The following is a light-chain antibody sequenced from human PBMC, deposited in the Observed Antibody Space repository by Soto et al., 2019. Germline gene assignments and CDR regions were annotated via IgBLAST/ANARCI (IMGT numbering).Light chain of an antibody. V-gene: IGLV9-49*01. CDR3: GADHGSGSTGV. CDR1: SGYSNYK. J-gene: IGLJ3*02. CDR2: VGTGGIVA. Sequence: QPVLTQSPSASASLGASVTLTCTLSSGYSNYKVDWYQQRPGKGPQFVMGVGTGGIVASKGDGIPDRFSVLGSGLNRNLAIKKFQNEDESDYHCGADHGSGSTGVFGGGTKLTVL.